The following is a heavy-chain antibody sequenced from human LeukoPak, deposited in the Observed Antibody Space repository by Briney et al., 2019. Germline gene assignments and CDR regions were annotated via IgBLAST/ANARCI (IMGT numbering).Heavy chain of an antibody. V-gene: IGHV3-23*01. D-gene: IGHD3-3*01. Sequence: GGSLRLSCAASGFTFSYAWMSWVRQAPGKGLEWVSAFGGSGGSTYYADSVKGRFTISRDNSKNTLYLQMNSLRADDTAVYYCARDPIFGVIKDYYYMDVWGKGTTVTVSS. CDR2: FGGSGGST. CDR1: GFTFSYAW. J-gene: IGHJ6*03. CDR3: ARDPIFGVIKDYYYMDV.